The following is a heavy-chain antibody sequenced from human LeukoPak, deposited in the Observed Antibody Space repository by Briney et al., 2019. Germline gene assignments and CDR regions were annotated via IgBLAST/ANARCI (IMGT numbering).Heavy chain of an antibody. V-gene: IGHV3-23*01. CDR1: GFTFSSYA. D-gene: IGHD6-13*01. CDR3: AKDGNRPSAPFDY. CDR2: ISGSGGST. J-gene: IGHJ4*02. Sequence: GGSLRLSCAASGFTFSSYAMSWVRQAPGKGLEWVSAISGSGGSTYYADSVKGRFTISRDNSKNTLYPQMNSLRAEDTAVYYCAKDGNRPSAPFDYWGQGTLVTVSS.